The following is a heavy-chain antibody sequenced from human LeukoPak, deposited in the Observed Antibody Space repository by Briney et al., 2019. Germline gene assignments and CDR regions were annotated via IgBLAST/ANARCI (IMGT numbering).Heavy chain of an antibody. CDR1: GGSISNYY. CDR2: MYHTGHT. V-gene: IGHV4-59*08. J-gene: IGHJ4*02. CDR3: ARHPFATPFDY. Sequence: TSETLSLTCTVSGGSISNYYWSWIRQPPGKGLEWIGYMYHTGHTMYNSSLKSRVTMSLDTSKNHFSLRLSSVTAADTAVYYCARHPFATPFDYWGPGTLVTVSS. D-gene: IGHD2-15*01.